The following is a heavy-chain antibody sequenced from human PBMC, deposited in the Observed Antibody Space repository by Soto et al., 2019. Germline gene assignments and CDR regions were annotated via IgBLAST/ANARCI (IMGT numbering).Heavy chain of an antibody. CDR3: ARGVHSGYTLTGYYGMDV. CDR2: ISAYNGNT. J-gene: IGHJ6*02. CDR1: GYTFTNYG. D-gene: IGHD3-9*01. Sequence: QVQLVQSGAEVKKPGASVKVSCKASGYTFTNYGISWVRQAPGQGLEWMGRISAYNGNTDYAQKLQGRVTMTTDTXTXTXXREMRSLRSDDTAIYYCARGVHSGYTLTGYYGMDVWGQGTTVTVSS. V-gene: IGHV1-18*01.